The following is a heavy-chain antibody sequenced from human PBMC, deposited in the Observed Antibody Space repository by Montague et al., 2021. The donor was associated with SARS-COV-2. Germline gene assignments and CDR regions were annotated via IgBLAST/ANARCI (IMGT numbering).Heavy chain of an antibody. CDR1: GFTFSSYA. D-gene: IGHD4-17*01. J-gene: IGHJ4*02. CDR2: ISYDGSNK. V-gene: IGHV3-30-3*01. Sequence: FLRLSCAASGFTFSSYAMHWVRLAPGKGLEWVAVISYDGSNKYYADSVKGRFTISRDNSKNTLYLQMNGLRAEDTAVYYCAREDYGDYGFDYWGQGTLVTVSS. CDR3: AREDYGDYGFDY.